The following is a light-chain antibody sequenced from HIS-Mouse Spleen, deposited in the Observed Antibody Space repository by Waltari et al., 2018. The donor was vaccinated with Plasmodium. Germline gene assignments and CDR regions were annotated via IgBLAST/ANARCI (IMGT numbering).Light chain of an antibody. Sequence: SYELTQPPSVSVSPGQTARITCSGDALPKKYASWYQQKSGQAPVLVIYEDSKRPSGLPEVFSGSSSGTIATLTNCRAQVEDEADYYCYSTDSSCNHRVFGGGTKLTVL. V-gene: IGLV3-10*01. CDR2: EDS. CDR1: ALPKKY. CDR3: YSTDSSCNHRV. J-gene: IGLJ3*02.